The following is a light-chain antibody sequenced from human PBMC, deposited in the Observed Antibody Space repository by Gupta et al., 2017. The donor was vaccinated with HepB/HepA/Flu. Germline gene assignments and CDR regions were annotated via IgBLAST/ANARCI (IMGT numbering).Light chain of an antibody. CDR1: SLRTYY. Sequence: SSEVTQDPTVSVALGQTVRITCHGDSLRTYYASWYQQRPGQAPVLVMSDKNNRPSAIPDRFSGSSSGNTASLTITGAQAEDEADYYCNSLYSSCYYVIFGGGTKLTVL. V-gene: IGLV3-19*01. CDR2: DKN. CDR3: NSLYSSCYYVI. J-gene: IGLJ2*01.